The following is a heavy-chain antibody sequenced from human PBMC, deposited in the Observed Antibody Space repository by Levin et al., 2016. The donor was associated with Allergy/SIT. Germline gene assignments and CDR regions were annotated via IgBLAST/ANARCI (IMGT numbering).Heavy chain of an antibody. Sequence: GESLKISCAASGFTFSSYSMNWVRQAPGKGLEWVSYISSSSSTIYYADSVKGRFTISRDNAKNSLYLQMNSLRAEDTAVYYCARDPPYDYDFWSGYYLNYYYYYGMDVWGQGTTVTVSS. CDR3: ARDPPYDYDFWSGYYLNYYYYYGMDV. J-gene: IGHJ6*02. V-gene: IGHV3-48*01. CDR2: ISSSSSTI. D-gene: IGHD3-3*01. CDR1: GFTFSSYS.